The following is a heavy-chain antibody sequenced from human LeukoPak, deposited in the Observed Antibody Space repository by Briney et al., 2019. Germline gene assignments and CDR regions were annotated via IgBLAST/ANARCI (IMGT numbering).Heavy chain of an antibody. CDR2: IYPGDSDT. D-gene: IGHD1-20*01. CDR3: ARTKRLTGIDTLFDY. J-gene: IGHJ4*02. CDR1: GYSFTSYW. V-gene: IGHV5-51*01. Sequence: HGESLKISCRGSGYSFTSYWIGWVRQMPGKGLELMGIIYPGDSDTRYNPSFQGQVTISADKSISTAYMQWSSLKASDTAMYYCARTKRLTGIDTLFDYWGQETLVTVSS.